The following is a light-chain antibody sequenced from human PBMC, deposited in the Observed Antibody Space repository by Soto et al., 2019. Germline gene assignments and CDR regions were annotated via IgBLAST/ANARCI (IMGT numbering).Light chain of an antibody. J-gene: IGKJ1*01. CDR3: QHYGGMWT. CDR2: DAS. Sequence: IRMTQSPSSFSASTGDRVTITFRASQGISSYLAWYQQKPGKAPKLLIYDASNLESGVPSRFSGSRSGTEFILTISSLQPDDFATYYCQHYGGMWTFGQGTKVDIK. V-gene: IGKV1-8*01. CDR1: QGISSY.